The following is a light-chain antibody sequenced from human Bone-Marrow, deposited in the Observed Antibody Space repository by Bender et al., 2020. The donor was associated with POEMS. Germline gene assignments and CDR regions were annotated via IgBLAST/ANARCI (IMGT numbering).Light chain of an antibody. CDR2: EVS. CDR3: CSYVDSMTLDVV. J-gene: IGLJ2*01. Sequence: QSALTQPASVSGSPGQSITISCTATSSDVGSYNRVSWYQQHPGKAPKLMIYEVSERPSGVSSRFSGSKSGNTASLTISGLQAEDEADYYCCSYVDSMTLDVVFGGGTKLTVL. V-gene: IGLV2-23*02. CDR1: SSDVGSYNR.